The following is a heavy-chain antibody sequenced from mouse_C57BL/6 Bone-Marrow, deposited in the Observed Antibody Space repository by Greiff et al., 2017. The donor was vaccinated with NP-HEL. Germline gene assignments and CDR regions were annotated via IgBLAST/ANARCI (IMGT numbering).Heavy chain of an antibody. CDR2: IYPRSGTT. J-gene: IGHJ4*01. CDR1: GYTFTSYG. V-gene: IGHV1-81*01. D-gene: IGHD2-4*01. CDR3: ARSSYYDYYYAMDY. Sequence: QVQLQQSGAELARPGASVKLSCKASGYTFTSYGISWVKQRTGQGLEWIGEIYPRSGTTYYNEKFKGKDTLTADESSRKAYMELRSLTSVDSAVYFCARSSYYDYYYAMDYWGQGTSVTVSS.